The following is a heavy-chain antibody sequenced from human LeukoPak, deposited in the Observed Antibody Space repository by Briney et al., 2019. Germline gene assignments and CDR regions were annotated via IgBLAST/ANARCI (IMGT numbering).Heavy chain of an antibody. V-gene: IGHV1-24*01. CDR1: GYTFTELS. CDR3: ATENIAAAELANWFDP. J-gene: IGHJ5*02. CDR2: FDPEDGET. Sequence: ASVKVSCTVSGYTFTELSMHWVRQAPGKGLEWMGGFDPEDGETIYAQKFQGRVTMTEDTSTDTAYMELSSLRSEDTAVYYCATENIAAAELANWFDPWGQGTLVTVSS. D-gene: IGHD6-13*01.